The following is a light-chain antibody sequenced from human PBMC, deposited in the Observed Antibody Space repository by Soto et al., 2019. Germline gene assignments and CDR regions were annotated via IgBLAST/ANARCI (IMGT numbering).Light chain of an antibody. V-gene: IGKV1-6*01. Sequence: AIQMTQSPSSLSASVGDRVTITCRASQAIGSDLTWYQQKPGRAPNLLIFAASNLQSGVPSRFSGSGSGTDFTLTISSLQPEDFATYYCLQDYNYPLTFGQGTKLEIK. CDR2: AAS. J-gene: IGKJ2*01. CDR1: QAIGSD. CDR3: LQDYNYPLT.